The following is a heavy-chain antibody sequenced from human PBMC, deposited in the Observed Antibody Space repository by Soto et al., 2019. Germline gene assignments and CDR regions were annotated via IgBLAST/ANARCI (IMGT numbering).Heavy chain of an antibody. CDR3: ASIDFDVIVVVPAAMNYFQH. D-gene: IGHD2-2*01. CDR1: GYTFTGYY. Sequence: ASVKVSCKASGYTFTGYYMHWVRQAPGQGLEWMGWINPNSGGTNYAQKFQGRVTMTRDTSISTAYTELSRLRSDDTAVYYCASIDFDVIVVVPAAMNYFQHWGQGTLVTVSS. J-gene: IGHJ1*01. CDR2: INPNSGGT. V-gene: IGHV1-2*02.